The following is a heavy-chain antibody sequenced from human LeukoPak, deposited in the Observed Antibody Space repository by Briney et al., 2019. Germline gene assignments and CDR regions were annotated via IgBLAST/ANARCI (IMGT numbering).Heavy chain of an antibody. CDR1: GGSISSYY. V-gene: IGHV4-59*01. CDR2: IYYSEST. CDR3: ERDYYDSSGYYSDAFDI. J-gene: IGHJ3*02. Sequence: SETLSLTCTVSGGSISSYYWSWIRQPPGKGMECIGYIYYSESTNYNPSLKSRVTISVDTSKNQFSLKLSSVTAADKAVYYCERDYYDSSGYYSDAFDIWGQGTMVTVSS. D-gene: IGHD3-22*01.